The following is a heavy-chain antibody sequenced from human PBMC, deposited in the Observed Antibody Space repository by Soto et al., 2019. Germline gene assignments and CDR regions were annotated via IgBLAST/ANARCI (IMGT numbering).Heavy chain of an antibody. CDR2: TYHSGRT. Sequence: QVHLQESRPGLVDPSQTLSLTCTVSGDSISSGDYYWSWIRQSPDKGLEWIGYTYHSGRTYYKPSLKSRVTLSADTSMNQFSLKLSSVTAADTAVYYCARRHYYDSSGYADALDIWGQGTSVTVSS. V-gene: IGHV4-30-4*01. CDR1: GDSISSGDYY. D-gene: IGHD3-22*01. J-gene: IGHJ3*02. CDR3: ARRHYYDSSGYADALDI.